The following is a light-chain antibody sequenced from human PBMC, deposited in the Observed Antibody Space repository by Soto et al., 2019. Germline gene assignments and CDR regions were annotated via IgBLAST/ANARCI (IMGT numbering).Light chain of an antibody. Sequence: EIVLTQSPATLSLSPGERATLSCRASQSVNSYLAWYQHKPGQAPRLLIHDASNRATGIPARFSGSGSGTDFTLTISSLEPEDFAVYYCQQRTNWPSSTFGPGTRLEIK. J-gene: IGKJ5*01. V-gene: IGKV3-11*01. CDR3: QQRTNWPSST. CDR1: QSVNSY. CDR2: DAS.